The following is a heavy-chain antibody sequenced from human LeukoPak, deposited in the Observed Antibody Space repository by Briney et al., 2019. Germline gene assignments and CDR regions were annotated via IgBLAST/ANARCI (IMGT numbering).Heavy chain of an antibody. V-gene: IGHV2-5*02. CDR3: AHRRSGYDWNHGDFDY. CDR1: GFSLTTRPLG. D-gene: IGHD3-22*01. CDR2: IYWDDDK. Sequence: SGPTLVRPTQTLTLTCSFSGFSLTTRPLGVGWIRQPPGKALEWLAVIYWDDDKRYNPSLRTRLTVTTATSKNQVVLIMTNMDPVDTATYYCAHRRSGYDWNHGDFDYWGQGTLVTVSS. J-gene: IGHJ4*02.